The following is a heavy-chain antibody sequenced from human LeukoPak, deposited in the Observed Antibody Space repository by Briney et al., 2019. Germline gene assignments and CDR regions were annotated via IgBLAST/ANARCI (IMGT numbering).Heavy chain of an antibody. J-gene: IGHJ4*02. CDR3: ASLSSGWNYFDY. CDR2: IYSSGST. V-gene: IGHV4-61*02. D-gene: IGHD6-19*01. Sequence: SETLSLTCTVSGGSISSDSHYWSWIRQPAGKGLEWIGRIYSSGSTNYNPSLKSRVTISVDTSKNQFSLKLSSVTAADTAVYYCASLSSGWNYFDYWGQGTLVTVSS. CDR1: GGSISSDSHY.